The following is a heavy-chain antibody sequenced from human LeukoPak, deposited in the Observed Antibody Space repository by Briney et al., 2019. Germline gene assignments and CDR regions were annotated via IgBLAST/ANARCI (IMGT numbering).Heavy chain of an antibody. J-gene: IGHJ4*02. CDR1: GFTFSGSA. Sequence: GGSLKLSCAASGFTFSGSAMHWVRQASGKGLEWVGRIRSKANSYATAYAASVKGRFTISRDDSKNTAYLQMNSLKTEDTAVYYCTRSYDILTGPGWDWGQGTLVTVSS. CDR2: IRSKANSYAT. D-gene: IGHD3-9*01. V-gene: IGHV3-73*01. CDR3: TRSYDILTGPGWD.